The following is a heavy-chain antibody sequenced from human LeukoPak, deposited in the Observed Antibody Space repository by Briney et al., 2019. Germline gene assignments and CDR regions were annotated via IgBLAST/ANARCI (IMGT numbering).Heavy chain of an antibody. Sequence: SETLSLTCTVSGGSISSSSYYWGWIRQPPGTGLEWIGSIYYSGSTYYNPSLKSRVTISVDTSKNQLSLKLSSVTAADTAVYYCARSWIIAARQDYWGQGTLVTVSS. V-gene: IGHV4-39*01. D-gene: IGHD6-6*01. CDR1: GGSISSSSYY. CDR3: ARSWIIAARQDY. CDR2: IYYSGST. J-gene: IGHJ4*02.